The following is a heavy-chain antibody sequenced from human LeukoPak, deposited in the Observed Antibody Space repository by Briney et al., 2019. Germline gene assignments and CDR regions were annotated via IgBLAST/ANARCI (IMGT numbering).Heavy chain of an antibody. CDR2: INHSRST. Sequence: SETLSLTCAGYGGSFSGFYWSWIRQPPGKGLEWIGEINHSRSTNYNPSLKSRVTISIDTSKNQFSLKLSSVAAADTAVYFCARGRREGGYVRRDWFDPWGQGTLVTVSS. CDR1: GGSFSGFY. CDR3: ARGRREGGYVRRDWFDP. V-gene: IGHV4-34*01. J-gene: IGHJ5*02. D-gene: IGHD5-12*01.